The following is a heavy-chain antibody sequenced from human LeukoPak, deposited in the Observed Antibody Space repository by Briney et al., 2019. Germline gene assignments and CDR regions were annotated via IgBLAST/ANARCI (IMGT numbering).Heavy chain of an antibody. CDR2: IYYSGST. Sequence: PSQTLSLTCTVSGGSISSGDYYWSWIRQPPGKGLEWIGYIYYSGSTYYNPSLKSRVTISVDTSKNQFSLKLSSVTAADTAVYYCAREIFGVVIAGGPYYYYYMDVWDKGTTVTVSS. D-gene: IGHD3-3*01. V-gene: IGHV4-30-4*08. J-gene: IGHJ6*03. CDR1: GGSISSGDYY. CDR3: AREIFGVVIAGGPYYYYYMDV.